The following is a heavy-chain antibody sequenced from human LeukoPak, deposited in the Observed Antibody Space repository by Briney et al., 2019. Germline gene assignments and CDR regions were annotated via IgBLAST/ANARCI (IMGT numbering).Heavy chain of an antibody. V-gene: IGHV3-30-3*01. J-gene: IGHJ4*02. CDR2: ISYDGSNK. CDR3: ARDSDYYDSSGYYNPGDY. Sequence: PGGSLRLSCAASGLTFSSYAMHWVRQAPGKGLEWVAVISYDGSNKYYADSVKGRFTISRDNSENTLYPQMNSLRAEDTAVYYCARDSDYYDSSGYYNPGDYWGQGTLVTVSS. D-gene: IGHD3-22*01. CDR1: GLTFSSYA.